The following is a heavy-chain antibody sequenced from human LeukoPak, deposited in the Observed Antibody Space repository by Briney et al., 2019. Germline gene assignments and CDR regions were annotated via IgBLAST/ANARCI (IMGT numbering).Heavy chain of an antibody. CDR2: IYTSGTT. CDR1: GGSISNYY. D-gene: IGHD3-3*01. CDR3: ARGRSIFGVVTEDY. V-gene: IGHV4-4*07. J-gene: IGHJ4*02. Sequence: SETLSLTCTVSGGSISNYYWSWIRQPAGKGLEWIGHIYTSGTTNYNPSLKSRVTMSVDTSKNQFSLKLTSVTAADTAVYYCARGRSIFGVVTEDYWGQGTLVTVSS.